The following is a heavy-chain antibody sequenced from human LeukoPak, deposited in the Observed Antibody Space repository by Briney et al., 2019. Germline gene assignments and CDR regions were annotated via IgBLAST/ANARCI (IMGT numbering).Heavy chain of an antibody. CDR2: INHSGST. J-gene: IGHJ4*02. CDR1: GGSFSGYY. D-gene: IGHD6-19*01. V-gene: IGHV4-34*01. CDR3: ATWGIAVAGTFDY. Sequence: SETLSLTCAVYGGSFSGYYWSWVRQPPGKGLEWIGEINHSGSTNYNPSLKSRVTISVDTSKNQFSLKLSSVTAADTAVYYCATWGIAVAGTFDYWGQGTLVTVST.